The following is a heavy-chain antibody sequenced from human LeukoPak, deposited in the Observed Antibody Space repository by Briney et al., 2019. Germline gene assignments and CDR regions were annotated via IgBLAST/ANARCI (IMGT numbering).Heavy chain of an antibody. CDR2: IYQSGSGSS. CDR1: GGSIISSNYY. CDR3: ASTLRFLPYRRFDY. J-gene: IGHJ4*02. V-gene: IGHV4-39*01. D-gene: IGHD3-3*01. Sequence: SETLSLTCSVSGGSIISSNYYWGWIRRPPGKGLEWIGSIYQSGSGSSYYNPSLKSRVTIFGDTSKNQFFLRLSSVTAADTAAYYCASTLRFLPYRRFDYWGQGTLVTVPS.